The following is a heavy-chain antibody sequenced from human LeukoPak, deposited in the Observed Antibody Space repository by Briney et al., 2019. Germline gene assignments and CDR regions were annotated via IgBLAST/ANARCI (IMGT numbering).Heavy chain of an antibody. D-gene: IGHD3-10*01. CDR1: GFTFSNYA. Sequence: GGSLRLSCAASGFTFSNYAMSWVRQAPGKGLEWVSAISGSGESTYYADSVKGRFTISRDNSKNTLYLQMNTVRADDTAVYYCAKASYGSGSCYTSLADWGQGTLVTVSS. CDR2: ISGSGEST. CDR3: AKASYGSGSCYTSLAD. V-gene: IGHV3-23*01. J-gene: IGHJ4*02.